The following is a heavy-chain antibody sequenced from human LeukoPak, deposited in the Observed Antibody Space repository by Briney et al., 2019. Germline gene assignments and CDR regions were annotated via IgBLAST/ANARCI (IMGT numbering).Heavy chain of an antibody. V-gene: IGHV3-9*01. CDR2: ISWNNDHI. CDR3: ARGSGSGWYNPVFDY. D-gene: IGHD6-19*01. Sequence: GGSLRLSCAASGFSFNEYGMHWVRQAPGKGLEWVSGISWNNDHIGYADSVKGRFTISRDNAKNSLYLQMNSLRAEDTAVYYCARGSGSGWYNPVFDYWGQGTLVTVSS. CDR1: GFSFNEYG. J-gene: IGHJ4*02.